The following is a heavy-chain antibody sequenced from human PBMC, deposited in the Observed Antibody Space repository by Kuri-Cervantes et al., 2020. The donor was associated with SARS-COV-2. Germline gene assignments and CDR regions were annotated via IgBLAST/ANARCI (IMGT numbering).Heavy chain of an antibody. CDR2: INHSGST. CDR1: GGSISSSNYY. J-gene: IGHJ4*02. CDR3: AGGPPLFPALMVRGVIYDY. V-gene: IGHV4-39*07. Sequence: GSLRLSCTVSGGSISSSNYYWSWIRQPPGKGLEWIGEINHSGSTNYNPSLKSRVTISVDTSKNQFSLKLSSVTAADTAVYYCAGGPPLFPALMVRGVIYDYWGQGTLVTVSS. D-gene: IGHD3-10*01.